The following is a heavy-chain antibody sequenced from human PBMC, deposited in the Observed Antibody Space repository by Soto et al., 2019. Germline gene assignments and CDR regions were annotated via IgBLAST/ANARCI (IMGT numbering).Heavy chain of an antibody. CDR1: GFTFSSYA. CDR2: ISGSGGST. D-gene: IGHD1-7*01. Sequence: EVQLLESGGGLVQPGGSLRLSCAASGFTFSSYAMSWVRQAPGKGLEWVSAISGSGGSTYYADSVKGRFTISRDNSKNTLDLQRNSLGVEDTGVYYCAKGGPYNWNYGGHYWGQGTLVTVSS. CDR3: AKGGPYNWNYGGHY. V-gene: IGHV3-23*01. J-gene: IGHJ4*02.